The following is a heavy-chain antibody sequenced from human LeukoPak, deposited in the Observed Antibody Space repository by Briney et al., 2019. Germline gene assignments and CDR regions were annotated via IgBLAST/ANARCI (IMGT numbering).Heavy chain of an antibody. D-gene: IGHD1-1*01. CDR2: IYYSGST. CDR1: GGSISSYY. J-gene: IGHJ6*04. CDR3: AREQLERRWGGYYYYGMDV. V-gene: IGHV4-59*01. Sequence: SETLSLTCTVSGGSISSYYWSWIRQPPGKGLEWIGYIYYSGSTNYNPSLKSRVTISVDTSKNQFSLKLSSVTAADTAVYYCAREQLERRWGGYYYYGMDVWGKGTMVTVSS.